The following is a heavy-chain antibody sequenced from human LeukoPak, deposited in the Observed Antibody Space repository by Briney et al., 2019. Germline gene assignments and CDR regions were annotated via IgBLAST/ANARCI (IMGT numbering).Heavy chain of an antibody. CDR3: AREGGSGSYYTTLNWFDP. D-gene: IGHD3-10*01. J-gene: IGHJ5*02. CDR2: IYTSGST. CDR1: GGSISSYY. Sequence: SGTLSLTCTVSGGSISSYYWSWIRQPAGKGLEWIGRIYTSGSTNYNPSLKSRVTMSVDTSKNQFSLKLSSVTAADTAVYYCAREGGSGSYYTTLNWFDPWGQGTLVTVSS. V-gene: IGHV4-4*07.